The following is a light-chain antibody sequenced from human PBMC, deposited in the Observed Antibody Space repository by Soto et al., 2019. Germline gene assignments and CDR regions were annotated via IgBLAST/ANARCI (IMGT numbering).Light chain of an antibody. CDR3: QQYDDYPFI. V-gene: IGKV1-5*01. J-gene: IGKJ3*01. CDR2: DAT. Sequence: DIQMTPSPSTPSASVGDRVALTCRASQTISTSLAWYQQQPGKAPSLLIYDATSLQSGVPSRFSGSGSGTEFILTITSLQPDDSATYYCQQYDDYPFIFGPGTKVDIK. CDR1: QTISTS.